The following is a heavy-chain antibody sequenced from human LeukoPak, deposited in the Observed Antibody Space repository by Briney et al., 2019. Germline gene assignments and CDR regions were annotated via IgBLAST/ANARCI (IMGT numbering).Heavy chain of an antibody. D-gene: IGHD6-13*01. CDR2: INPSGGST. CDR3: ARDLFIATSGEGPGY. CDR1: GGTFSSYA. J-gene: IGHJ4*02. V-gene: IGHV1-46*01. Sequence: ASVKVSCKASGGTFSSYAISWVRQAPGQGLEWMGIINPSGGSTTYAQKFQDRVTMTGDTSTSTVYMELSSLRSEDTAVYYCARDLFIATSGEGPGYWGQGTLVTVSS.